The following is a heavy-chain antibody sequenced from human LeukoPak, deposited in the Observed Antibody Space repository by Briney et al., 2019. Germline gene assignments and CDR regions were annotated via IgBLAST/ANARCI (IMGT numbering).Heavy chain of an antibody. V-gene: IGHV4-30-4*08. D-gene: IGHD3-22*01. Sequence: PSETLSLTCTVSGGSISSSYYYWGWIRQPPGKGLEWIGYIYYSGSTYYNPSLKSRVTISVDTSKNQFSLKLSSVTAADTAVYYCAKSYDSSVRGWFDPWGQGTLVTVSS. CDR2: IYYSGST. CDR3: AKSYDSSVRGWFDP. J-gene: IGHJ5*02. CDR1: GGSISSSYYY.